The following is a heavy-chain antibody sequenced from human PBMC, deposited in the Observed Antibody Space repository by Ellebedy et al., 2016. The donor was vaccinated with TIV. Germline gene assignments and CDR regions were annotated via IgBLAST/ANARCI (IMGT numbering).Heavy chain of an antibody. CDR1: GFTFSSYG. V-gene: IGHV3-33*01. Sequence: GGSPRLSXAASGFTFSSYGMHWVRQAPGKGLEWVAVIWYDGSNKYYADSVKGRFTISRDNSKNTLYLQMNSLRAEDTAVYYGARARLDWNWFDPWGQGPLVTVSS. D-gene: IGHD3-9*01. CDR2: IWYDGSNK. J-gene: IGHJ5*02. CDR3: ARARLDWNWFDP.